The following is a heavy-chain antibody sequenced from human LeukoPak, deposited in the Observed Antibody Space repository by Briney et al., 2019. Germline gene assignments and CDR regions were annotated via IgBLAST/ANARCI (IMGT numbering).Heavy chain of an antibody. J-gene: IGHJ4*02. CDR2: IRTKTAGGTP. CDR1: DFTFGIYA. Sequence: GGSLRLSCAASDFTFGIYAMQWVRQAPGKGLEWVGLIRTKTAGGTPDYAAPVKGRFTISRDDSKNMLYLQMNSLKTEDTAMYYCATDQGWLQFLHWGQGTLVTVSS. V-gene: IGHV3-15*01. CDR3: ATDQGWLQFLH. D-gene: IGHD5-24*01.